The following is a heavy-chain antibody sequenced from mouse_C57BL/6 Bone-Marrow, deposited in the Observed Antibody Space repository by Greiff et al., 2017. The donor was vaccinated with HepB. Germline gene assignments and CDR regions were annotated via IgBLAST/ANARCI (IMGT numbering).Heavy chain of an antibody. V-gene: IGHV5-9-1*02. D-gene: IGHD2-3*01. J-gene: IGHJ3*01. CDR3: TRRDHDGYYPWFAY. Sequence: EVQGVESGEGLVKPGGSLKLSCAASGFTFSSYAMSWVRQTPEKRLEWVAYISSGGDYIYYADTVKGRFTISRDNARNTLYLQMSSLKSEDTAMYYCTRRDHDGYYPWFAYWGQGTLVTVSA. CDR2: ISSGGDYI. CDR1: GFTFSSYA.